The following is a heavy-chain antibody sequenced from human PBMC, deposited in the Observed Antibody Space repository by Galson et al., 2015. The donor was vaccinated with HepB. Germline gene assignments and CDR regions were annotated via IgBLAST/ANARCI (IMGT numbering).Heavy chain of an antibody. D-gene: IGHD5-18*01. Sequence: SLRLSCAASGFTFSSYWMSWVRQAPGKGLEWVANIKQDGSEKYYVDSVKGRFTISRDNAKNSLYLQMNSLRAEDTAVYFCAREVAPWRSSYGSSNDYWGQGTLVTVSS. CDR1: GFTFSSYW. CDR3: AREVAPWRSSYGSSNDY. V-gene: IGHV3-7*03. CDR2: IKQDGSEK. J-gene: IGHJ4*02.